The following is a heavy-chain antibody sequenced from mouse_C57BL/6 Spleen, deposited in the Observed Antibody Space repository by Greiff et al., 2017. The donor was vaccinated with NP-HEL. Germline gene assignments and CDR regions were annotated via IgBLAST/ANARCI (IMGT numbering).Heavy chain of an antibody. CDR2: ISSGSSTI. CDR3: ARPNYDYPWFAY. V-gene: IGHV5-17*01. CDR1: GFTFSDYG. Sequence: EVMLVESGGGLVKPGGSLKLSCAASGFTFSDYGMHWVRQAPEKGLEWVADISSGSSTIYYADTVKGRFTISRDNAKNTLFLQMTSLRSEDTAMYYCARPNYDYPWFAYWGQGTLVTVSA. J-gene: IGHJ3*01. D-gene: IGHD2-4*01.